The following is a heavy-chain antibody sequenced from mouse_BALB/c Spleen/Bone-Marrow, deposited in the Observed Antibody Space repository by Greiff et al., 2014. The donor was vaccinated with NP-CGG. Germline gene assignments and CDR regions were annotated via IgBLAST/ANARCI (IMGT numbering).Heavy chain of an antibody. CDR1: GFNIKDTY. D-gene: IGHD1-1*01. Sequence: VQLQQSGAELVKPGASVKLSCTASGFNIKDTYMHWVKQRPEQGLEWIGRIDPANGNTKYDPKFQGKATITADTSSNTAYLQLSSLTSEDTAVYYCASYYYGSSWWFAYWGQGTLLTVSA. CDR3: ASYYYGSSWWFAY. J-gene: IGHJ3*01. CDR2: IDPANGNT. V-gene: IGHV14-3*02.